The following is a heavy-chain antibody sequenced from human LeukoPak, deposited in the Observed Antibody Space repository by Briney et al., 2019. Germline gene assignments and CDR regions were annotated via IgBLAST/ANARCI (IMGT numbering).Heavy chain of an antibody. CDR1: GGSFSGYY. CDR2: MNHSGST. CDR3: ARSGGDRSWSGYSFDY. V-gene: IGHV4-34*01. J-gene: IGHJ4*02. D-gene: IGHD3-3*01. Sequence: SETLSLTFAVYGGSFSGYYWSWIRQPPGKGLEWIGEMNHSGSTNYNPSLKSRVTISVETSKNQFSLKLSSVTAADTAVYYCARSGGDRSWSGYSFDYWGQGTLVTVSS.